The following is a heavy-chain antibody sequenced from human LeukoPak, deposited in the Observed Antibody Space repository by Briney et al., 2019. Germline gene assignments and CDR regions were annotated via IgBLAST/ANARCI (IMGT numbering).Heavy chain of an antibody. CDR3: TTIPSITPIAQAFMNDY. J-gene: IGHJ4*02. V-gene: IGHV3-15*01. D-gene: IGHD3-16*01. CDR2: ITSKTDGGTA. CDR1: GFTISHAW. Sequence: TGGCLRLSCAASGFTISHAWINWVRQAPGKGLEWVGRITSKTDGGTADYAAPVKGRFTISRDDSKNTLYLQVNSLKTEDTGAYYCTTIPSITPIAQAFMNDYWGQGTLVTVSS.